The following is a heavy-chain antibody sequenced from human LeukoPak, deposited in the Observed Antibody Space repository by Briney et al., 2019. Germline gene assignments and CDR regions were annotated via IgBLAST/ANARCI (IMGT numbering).Heavy chain of an antibody. Sequence: PGGSLRLSCAASGFTFSSYSMNWVRQAPGKGLEWVSSISSSSSYIYYADSVKGRFTISRDNAKNSLYLQMNSLRAEDTAVYYCARDRGSSGWYLGWGQGTLVTVSS. CDR3: ARDRGSSGWYLG. V-gene: IGHV3-21*01. CDR2: ISSSSSYI. D-gene: IGHD6-19*01. J-gene: IGHJ4*02. CDR1: GFTFSSYS.